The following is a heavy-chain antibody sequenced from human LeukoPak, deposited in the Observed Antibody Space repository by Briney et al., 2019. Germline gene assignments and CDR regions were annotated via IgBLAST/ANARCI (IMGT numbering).Heavy chain of an antibody. D-gene: IGHD4-11*01. CDR1: GYTFTSYD. CDR3: ARGRVTTFSTARFDP. CDR2: MNPNSGNT. V-gene: IGHV1-8*03. Sequence: ASVKVSCRASGYTFTSYDINWVRQATGQGLEWMGWMNPNSGNTGYAQKFQGRVTITRNTSISTAYMELSSLRSEDTAVYYCARGRVTTFSTARFDPWGQGTLVTVSS. J-gene: IGHJ5*02.